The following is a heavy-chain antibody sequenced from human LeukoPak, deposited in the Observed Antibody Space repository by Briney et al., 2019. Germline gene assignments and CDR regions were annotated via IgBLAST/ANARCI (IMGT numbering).Heavy chain of an antibody. CDR1: GGSINTPNYY. V-gene: IGHV4-39*07. D-gene: IGHD3-10*01. CDR2: IFYSGGT. J-gene: IGHJ4*02. CDR3: AAYRFRGDTHYFDY. Sequence: SETLSLTCTVSGGSINTPNYYWGWIRQTPGKGLEWIGNIFYSGGTYYSPSLTSRVTISLDTSKNQFSLKLSSVTAADTAFYYCAAYRFRGDTHYFDYWGQGILVTVSS.